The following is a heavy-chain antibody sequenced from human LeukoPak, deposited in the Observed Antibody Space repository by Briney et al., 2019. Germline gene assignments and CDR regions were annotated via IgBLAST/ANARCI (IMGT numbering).Heavy chain of an antibody. D-gene: IGHD2-15*01. J-gene: IGHJ4*02. CDR1: GGSISSYY. CDR2: IYYSGST. CDR3: ARRRRYCSGGSCYLDFDY. V-gene: IGHV4-59*12. Sequence: SETLSLTCTVSGGSISSYYWSWIRQPPGKGLEWIGYIYYSGSTNYNPSLKSRVTISVDTSKNQFSLKLSSVTAADTAVYYCARRRRYCSGGSCYLDFDYWGQGTLVTVSS.